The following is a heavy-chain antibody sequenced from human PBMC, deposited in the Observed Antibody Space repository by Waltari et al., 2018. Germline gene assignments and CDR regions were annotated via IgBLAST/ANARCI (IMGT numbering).Heavy chain of an antibody. J-gene: IGHJ4*02. CDR2: IYAGGST. V-gene: IGHV3-66*02. CDR3: AREWAGFGDYGIDY. Sequence: EVQLVESGGGLVQPGGSLRLSCAASGFAVNSHYMSWVRQAPRKGLEWISVIYAGGSTYYADSVKGRFTISRDNSKNMLFLQMNSLRPEDTAMYFCAREWAGFGDYGIDYWGQGSLVTVSS. D-gene: IGHD4-17*01. CDR1: GFAVNSHY.